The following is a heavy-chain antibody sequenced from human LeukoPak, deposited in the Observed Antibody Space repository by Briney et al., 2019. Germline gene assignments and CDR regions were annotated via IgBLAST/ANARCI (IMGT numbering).Heavy chain of an antibody. D-gene: IGHD6-13*01. CDR1: GGSISSSSYY. CDR2: IYYSGST. V-gene: IGHV4-39*01. CDR3: ATLSQYSSSWYYFAY. Sequence: SETLSLTCTVSGGSISSSSYYWGWIRQPPGKGLEWIGNIYYSGSTYYNPSLKSRVTISVDTSKNQFSLKLSSVTAADTAVYYCATLSQYSSSWYYFAYWGQGTLVTVSS. J-gene: IGHJ4*02.